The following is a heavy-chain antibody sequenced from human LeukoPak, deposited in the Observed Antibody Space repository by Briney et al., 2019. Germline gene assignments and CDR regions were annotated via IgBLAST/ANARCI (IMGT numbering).Heavy chain of an antibody. D-gene: IGHD1-26*01. Sequence: SETLSLTCTVSGGSISSYYWSWIRQPPGKGLEWIGYICYSGSTNYNPSLKSRVTISVDTSKNQFSLKLSSVTAADTAVYYCARVGGGFYFDYWGQGTLVTVSS. CDR3: ARVGGGFYFDY. J-gene: IGHJ4*02. CDR2: ICYSGST. CDR1: GGSISSYY. V-gene: IGHV4-59*01.